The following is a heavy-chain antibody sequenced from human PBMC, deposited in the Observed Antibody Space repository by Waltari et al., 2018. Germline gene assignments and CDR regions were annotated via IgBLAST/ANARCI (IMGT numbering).Heavy chain of an antibody. D-gene: IGHD6-13*01. CDR2: IYTSGST. Sequence: QVQLQESGPGLVKPSQTLSLTCTASGGSISSGSYYWSWIRQPAGKGLEWIGRIYTSGSTNYNPSLKSRVTISVDTSKNQFSLKLSSVTAADTAVYYCAREAAAGTHQYYYYYYMDVWGKGTTVTVSS. CDR1: GGSISSGSYY. CDR3: AREAAAGTHQYYYYYYMDV. V-gene: IGHV4-61*02. J-gene: IGHJ6*03.